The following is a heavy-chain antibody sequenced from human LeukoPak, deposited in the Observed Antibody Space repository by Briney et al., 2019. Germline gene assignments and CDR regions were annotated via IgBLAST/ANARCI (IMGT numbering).Heavy chain of an antibody. J-gene: IGHJ4*02. Sequence: SQTLSLTCTVSGGSISSGGYYWSWIRQPPGKGLEWIGYIYHSGSTYYNPSLKSRVTISVDRSKNQFSLKLSSVTAADTAVYYCAREEDIVVVPAAQTITKDYWGQGTLVTVSS. V-gene: IGHV4-30-2*01. D-gene: IGHD2-2*01. CDR2: IYHSGST. CDR3: AREEDIVVVPAAQTITKDY. CDR1: GGSISSGGYY.